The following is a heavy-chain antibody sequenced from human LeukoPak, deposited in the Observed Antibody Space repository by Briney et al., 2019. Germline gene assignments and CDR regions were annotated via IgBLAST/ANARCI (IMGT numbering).Heavy chain of an antibody. J-gene: IGHJ5*02. CDR1: GYTFTGYY. D-gene: IGHD6-6*01. Sequence: ASVKVSCKASGYTFTGYYMHWVRQAPGQGLEWMGWSNPNSGGTNYAQKFQGRVTMTRETSISTAYMELSRLRSDDTAVYYCARDLGIAATNNWFDPWGQGTLVTVSS. CDR3: ARDLGIAATNNWFDP. CDR2: SNPNSGGT. V-gene: IGHV1-2*02.